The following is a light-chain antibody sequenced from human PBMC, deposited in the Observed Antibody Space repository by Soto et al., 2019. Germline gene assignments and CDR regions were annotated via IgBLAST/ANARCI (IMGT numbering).Light chain of an antibody. Sequence: EIVLTQSPATLSLSPGERATLSCRASQSVSSYLAWYQQTPGQAPRLLIYDASNRATGIPARFSGSGSGTDFTLTISSLEPEDFAVYYCQQRSKWPPTFGGGTKVEIK. J-gene: IGKJ4*01. CDR2: DAS. V-gene: IGKV3-11*01. CDR1: QSVSSY. CDR3: QQRSKWPPT.